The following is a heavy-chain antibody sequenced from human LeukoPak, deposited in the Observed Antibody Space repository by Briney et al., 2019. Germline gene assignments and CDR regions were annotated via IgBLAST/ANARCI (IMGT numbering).Heavy chain of an antibody. V-gene: IGHV3-30*18. Sequence: PGRSLRLSCAASGFTFSSYGMHWVRQAPGKGLEWVAVISYDGSNKYYADSVKGRFTISRDNSKNTLYLQMNSLRAEDTAVYYRAKGDPADYWGQGTLVTVSS. CDR2: ISYDGSNK. J-gene: IGHJ4*02. CDR1: GFTFSSYG. CDR3: AKGDPADY.